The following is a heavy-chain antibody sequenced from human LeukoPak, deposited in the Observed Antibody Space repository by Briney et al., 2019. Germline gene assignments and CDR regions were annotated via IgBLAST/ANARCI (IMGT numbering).Heavy chain of an antibody. Sequence: SETLSLTCAVYGGSFSGYYWSWIRQPPGKGLEWIGYMYMSGSAYYNLSLKSRVTISVDTSKNQFSLKLSSVTAADTAVYYCARHMHFWSKPYFDLWGRGTLVTVSS. V-gene: IGHV4-34*01. CDR2: MYMSGSA. CDR3: ARHMHFWSKPYFDL. CDR1: GGSFSGYY. J-gene: IGHJ2*01. D-gene: IGHD3-3*02.